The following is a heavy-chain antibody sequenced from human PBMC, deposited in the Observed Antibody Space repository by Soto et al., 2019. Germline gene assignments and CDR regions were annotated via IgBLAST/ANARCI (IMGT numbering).Heavy chain of an antibody. CDR1: GGAFSSYA. J-gene: IGHJ6*02. Sequence: SVKVSCKGSGGAFSSYAITWVLQAPVQGLEWMAWLIPIFGTANYAQKFQGRVTITADESTSTAYMELSSLRSEDTAVYYCARPLNDILTGYYAPYYYYGMDVWGQGTTVTVSS. CDR2: LIPIFGTA. CDR3: ARPLNDILTGYYAPYYYYGMDV. V-gene: IGHV1-69*01. D-gene: IGHD3-9*01.